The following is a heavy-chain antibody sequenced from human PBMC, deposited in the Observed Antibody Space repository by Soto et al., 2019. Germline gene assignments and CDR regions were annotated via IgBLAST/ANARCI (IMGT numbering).Heavy chain of an antibody. D-gene: IGHD3-10*01. Sequence: PGESLKISCKGSGYSFTSYWISWVRQMPGKGLEWMGRIDPSDSYTNHSPSFQGHVTISADKSISTAYLQWSSLKASDTAMYYCARQGDSYYYYGMDVWGQGTTVTVSS. J-gene: IGHJ6*02. CDR3: ARQGDSYYYYGMDV. CDR2: IDPSDSYT. CDR1: GYSFTSYW. V-gene: IGHV5-10-1*01.